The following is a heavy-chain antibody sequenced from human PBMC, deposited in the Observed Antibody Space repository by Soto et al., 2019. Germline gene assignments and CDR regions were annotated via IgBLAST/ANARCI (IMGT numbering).Heavy chain of an antibody. CDR1: GFTFSSYS. D-gene: IGHD2-21*02. CDR3: ARGPYCGGDCFDWYFDL. CDR2: ISSSSSYI. V-gene: IGHV3-21*01. J-gene: IGHJ2*01. Sequence: EVQLVESGGGLGKPGGSLRLSCAASGFTFSSYSMNWVRQAPGKGLEWVSSISSSSSYIYYADSGTGRFTISRNNAKTSLSLHMNSLRAEDTAVYYCARGPYCGGDCFDWYFDLWGRGTLVTVSS.